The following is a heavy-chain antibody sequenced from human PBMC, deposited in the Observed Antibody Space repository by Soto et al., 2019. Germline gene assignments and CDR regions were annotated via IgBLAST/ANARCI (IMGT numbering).Heavy chain of an antibody. CDR3: ARIIPAAGGRRYFDL. J-gene: IGHJ2*01. CDR1: GFTFSDYY. CDR2: INSSSSYT. D-gene: IGHD6-13*01. V-gene: IGHV3-11*05. Sequence: QVQLVESGGGLVKPGGSLRLSCAASGFTFSDYYMSWIRQAPGKGLEWVSYINSSSSYTNYADSVKGRFTISRDNAKNSLCLQMNSLRAEDTDVYYCARIIPAAGGRRYFDLWGRGTLVNVS.